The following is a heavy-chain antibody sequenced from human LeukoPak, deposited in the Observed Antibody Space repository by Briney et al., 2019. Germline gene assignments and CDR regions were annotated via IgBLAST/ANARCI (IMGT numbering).Heavy chain of an antibody. Sequence: PGGSLRLSCAASGFAFSSYWMTWVRQAPGKGREWVASLNEDGSKISYVGSVKGRFTIPRDNAQNSLYLQMNSLTAEDTAVYYCVRAVTSMDGYWGQGTLVTVSS. D-gene: IGHD5-18*01. V-gene: IGHV3-7*03. CDR2: LNEDGSKI. J-gene: IGHJ4*02. CDR1: GFAFSSYW. CDR3: VRAVTSMDGY.